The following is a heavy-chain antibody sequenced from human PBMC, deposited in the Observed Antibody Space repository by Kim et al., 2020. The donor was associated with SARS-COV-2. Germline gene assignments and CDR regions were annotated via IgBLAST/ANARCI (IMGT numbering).Heavy chain of an antibody. CDR1: GFTFSSYG. Sequence: GGSLRLSCAASGFTFSSYGMHWVRQAPGKGREWVAVISYDGSNKYYADSVKGRFTISRDNSKNTLYLQMNSLSAEDTAVYYCAKGEQLVLGWFDPWGQGTLVTVSS. D-gene: IGHD6-6*01. CDR2: ISYDGSNK. CDR3: AKGEQLVLGWFDP. J-gene: IGHJ5*02. V-gene: IGHV3-30*18.